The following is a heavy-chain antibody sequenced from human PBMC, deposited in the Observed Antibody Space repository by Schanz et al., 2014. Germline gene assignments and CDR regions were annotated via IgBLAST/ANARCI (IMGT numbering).Heavy chain of an antibody. D-gene: IGHD2-2*01. V-gene: IGHV4-31*03. CDR2: ISYSGRT. J-gene: IGHJ4*02. CDR3: SRGECSSTSCHEVAPPDD. CDR1: GASISSGGYY. Sequence: QVQLQESGPGLVKPSQTLSLTCTVSGASISSGGYYWDWIRQFPGKGLEWIVYISYSGRTYYSPALKSRLTMSVDTSKNQFSLRLSSVTAADTAIYYCSRGECSSTSCHEVAPPDDWGQGTLXTVSA.